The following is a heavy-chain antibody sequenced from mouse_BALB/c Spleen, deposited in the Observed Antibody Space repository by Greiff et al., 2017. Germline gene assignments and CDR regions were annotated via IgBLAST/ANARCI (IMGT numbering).Heavy chain of an antibody. CDR3: ARLELDYGGRYYAMDY. D-gene: IGHD1-1*01. J-gene: IGHJ4*01. Sequence: EVQLQQSGPDLVKPSQSLSLTCTVTGYSITSGYSWHWIRQFPGNKLEWMGYIHYSGSTNYNPSLKSRISITRDTSKNQFFLQLNSVTTEDTATYYCARLELDYGGRYYAMDYWGQGTSVTVSS. CDR1: GYSITSGYS. V-gene: IGHV3-1*02. CDR2: IHYSGST.